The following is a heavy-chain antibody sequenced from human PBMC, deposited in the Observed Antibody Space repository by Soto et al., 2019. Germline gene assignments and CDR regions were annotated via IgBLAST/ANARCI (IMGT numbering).Heavy chain of an antibody. D-gene: IGHD3-22*01. CDR3: VRDRALDSSGHWFDT. J-gene: IGHJ5*02. CDR2: IYHIGSP. CDR1: CRPVGSGGYY. Sequence: TLSLTCTVSCRPVGSGGYYWTWIRQHPGRGLEWIGYIYHIGSPYYNPSLENRVTISLDTAKNQFSLNLTSVTAADTAIYYCVRDRALDSSGHWFDTWGQGTLVTVSS. V-gene: IGHV4-31*03.